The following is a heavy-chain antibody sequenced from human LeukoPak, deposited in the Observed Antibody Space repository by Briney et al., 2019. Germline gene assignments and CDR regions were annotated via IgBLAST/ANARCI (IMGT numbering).Heavy chain of an antibody. CDR3: ARPRVEEVRNNWNYPNYYYGMDV. CDR2: ISWNSGSI. D-gene: IGHD1-7*01. V-gene: IGHV3-9*01. J-gene: IGHJ6*02. CDR1: GFTFDDYA. Sequence: GGSLRLSCAASGFTFDDYAMHWVRQAPGKGLEWVSGISWNSGSIGYADSVKGRFTISRDNAKNSLYLQMNSLRAEDTAVYYCARPRVEEVRNNWNYPNYYYGMDVWGQGTTVTVSS.